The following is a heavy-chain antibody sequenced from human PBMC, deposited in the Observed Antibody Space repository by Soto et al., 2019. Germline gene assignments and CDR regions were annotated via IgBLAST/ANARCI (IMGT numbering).Heavy chain of an antibody. J-gene: IGHJ4*02. CDR1: GFTFSSYW. CDR3: ARGGFWNGYSEISH. V-gene: IGHV3-74*01. CDR2: LNSDGSST. D-gene: IGHD3-3*01. Sequence: EVQLVESGGGLVQPGGSLRLSCTASGFTFSSYWMHWVRQAPGKGLVWVSRLNSDGSSTSYADSVKGRFTISRDDAKNTLYLQMNSLRAEDTDVYYCARGGFWNGYSEISHWGQGTLVTVSS.